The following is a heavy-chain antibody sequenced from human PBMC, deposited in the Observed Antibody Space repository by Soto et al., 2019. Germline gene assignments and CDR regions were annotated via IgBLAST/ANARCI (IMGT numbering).Heavy chain of an antibody. CDR3: AKDRFSWGYSSGRQNFDY. CDR1: GFTFDDYA. Sequence: EVQLVESGGGLVQPGRSLRLSCAASGFTFDDYAMHWVRQAPGKGLEWVSGISWNSGSIGYADSVKGRFTISRDNAKNSLYLQMHSLRAEDTALYYCAKDRFSWGYSSGRQNFDYWGQGTLVTVSS. V-gene: IGHV3-9*01. D-gene: IGHD6-19*01. CDR2: ISWNSGSI. J-gene: IGHJ4*02.